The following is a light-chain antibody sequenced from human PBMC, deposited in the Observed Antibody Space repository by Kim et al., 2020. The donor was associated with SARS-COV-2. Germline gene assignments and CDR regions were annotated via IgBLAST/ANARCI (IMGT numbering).Light chain of an antibody. CDR1: QSISNW. Sequence: DIQMTQSPSTLSASVGDRVTITCRASQSISNWLAWYQQKPGKAPNLLIYDASSLESGVPSRFSGSGSGTEFTLTISSLQPDDFATYYCQQYASYSPTFGQGTKVDIK. CDR2: DAS. V-gene: IGKV1-5*01. CDR3: QQYASYSPT. J-gene: IGKJ1*01.